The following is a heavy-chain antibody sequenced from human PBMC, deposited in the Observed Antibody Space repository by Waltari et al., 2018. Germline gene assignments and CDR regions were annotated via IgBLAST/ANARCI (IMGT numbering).Heavy chain of an antibody. CDR3: ATALIHYGGKRLVDY. J-gene: IGHJ4*02. D-gene: IGHD4-17*01. CDR2: CDPGVRES. CDR1: GYTLTELS. Sequence: QVQLVQSGAEVKKPGASVKVSCKVSGYTLTELSMHWVRQAPGKGLEWMGGCDPGVRESIHTQKFQGRVTMTEDTYTDTASMELSSRGSEYTAVYYCATALIHYGGKRLVDYWGQGTLVTVSS. V-gene: IGHV1-24*01.